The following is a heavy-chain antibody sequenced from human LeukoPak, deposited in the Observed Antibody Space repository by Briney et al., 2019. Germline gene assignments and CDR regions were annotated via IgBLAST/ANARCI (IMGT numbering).Heavy chain of an antibody. CDR2: ISAYNGNT. D-gene: IGHD3-22*01. Sequence: ASVKVSCKASGYTFFDYGIIWVRQAPGQGLEWMGWISAYNGNTKYAQKVQGRLTMTTDTSTSTAFLELRRLRSDDTAVYFCARDSYDASGYYWEYWGQGTLVTVPS. J-gene: IGHJ4*02. CDR1: GYTFFDYG. CDR3: ARDSYDASGYYWEY. V-gene: IGHV1-18*01.